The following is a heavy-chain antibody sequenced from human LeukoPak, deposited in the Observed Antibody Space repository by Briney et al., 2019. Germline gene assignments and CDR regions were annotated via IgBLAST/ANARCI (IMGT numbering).Heavy chain of an antibody. Sequence: PSGTLSLTCTVSGGSISSSSYYWGWIRQPPGKGLEWIGSIYYSGSTYYNPSLKNRVTISVDTSKNQFSLKLSSVTAADTAVYYCARDLRGVVGAKGGFDYWGQGTLVTVSS. CDR2: IYYSGST. CDR3: ARDLRGVVGAKGGFDY. CDR1: GGSISSSSYY. V-gene: IGHV4-39*02. J-gene: IGHJ4*02. D-gene: IGHD1-26*01.